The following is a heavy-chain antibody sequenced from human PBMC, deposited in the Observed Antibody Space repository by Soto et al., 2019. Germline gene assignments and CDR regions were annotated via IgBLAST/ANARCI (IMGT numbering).Heavy chain of an antibody. CDR1: GGSISSGDYY. V-gene: IGHV4-30-4*01. CDR2: IYYSGST. Sequence: SETLSLTCTVSGGSISSGDYYWSWIRQPPGKGLEWIGYIYYSGSTYYNPSLKSRVTISVDTSKNQFSLKLSSVTAADTAVYYCARLWYYDILTGYYYYYYGMDVWGQGTTVTVSS. CDR3: ARLWYYDILTGYYYYYYGMDV. J-gene: IGHJ6*02. D-gene: IGHD3-9*01.